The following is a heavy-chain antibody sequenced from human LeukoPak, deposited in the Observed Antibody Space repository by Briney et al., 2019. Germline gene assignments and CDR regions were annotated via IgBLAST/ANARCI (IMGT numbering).Heavy chain of an antibody. V-gene: IGHV3-48*03. CDR3: AREMGLVDMSTMIPGGAFDI. CDR1: GFTFSTYE. Sequence: PGGSLRLSCAASGFTFSTYEMHWVRQAPGKGLEGLSYISSSASTKHYADSAKGRFTISRDKAKNSLFLQMNSLRAEDTAVYYCAREMGLVDMSTMIPGGAFDIWGQGTAVTVSS. J-gene: IGHJ3*02. D-gene: IGHD5-24*01. CDR2: ISSSASTK.